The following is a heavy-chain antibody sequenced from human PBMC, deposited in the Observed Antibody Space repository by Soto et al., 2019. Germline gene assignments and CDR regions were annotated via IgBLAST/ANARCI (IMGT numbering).Heavy chain of an antibody. J-gene: IGHJ2*01. CDR2: IYYSGST. D-gene: IGHD3-22*01. V-gene: IGHV4-59*01. CDR1: GGSISSYY. CDR3: ARAHYYDSSGYYWYFDL. Sequence: SETLSLTCTVSGGSISSYYWSWIRQPPGKGLEWIGYIYYSGSTNYNPSHKSRVTISVDTSKNQFSLKLSSVTAADTAVYYCARAHYYDSSGYYWYFDLWGRGTLVTVSS.